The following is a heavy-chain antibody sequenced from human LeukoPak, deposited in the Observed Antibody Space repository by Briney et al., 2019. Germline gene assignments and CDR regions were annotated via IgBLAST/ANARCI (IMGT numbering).Heavy chain of an antibody. CDR1: GYTFTQYE. Sequence: GASVKVSCKSSGYTFTQYEIYWVRQAPGQRLECMGWIHPGNGNTKYSQKFQDRVTFTRDTPASATYMQLNSLRSEDTAVYYCARNGGGLGVRGQGTMVTVSS. CDR2: IHPGNGNT. V-gene: IGHV1-3*01. J-gene: IGHJ6*02. CDR3: ARNGGGLGV. D-gene: IGHD3-16*01.